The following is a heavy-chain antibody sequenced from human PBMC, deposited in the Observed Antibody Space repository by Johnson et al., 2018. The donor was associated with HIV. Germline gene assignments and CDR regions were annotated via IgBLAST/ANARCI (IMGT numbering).Heavy chain of an antibody. D-gene: IGHD1-14*01. CDR3: ARDDRPDGFDI. V-gene: IGHV3-66*01. Sequence: VQLVESGGGLVQPGGSLRLSCAASGFTFSSYWMHWVRQAPGKGLEWVSVINAGGDTYYADSVKGRFTISRDRSKNTVSLQMNSLRVEDTAVYYCARDDRPDGFDIWGQGTMVTVSS. J-gene: IGHJ3*02. CDR1: GFTFSSYW. CDR2: INAGGDT.